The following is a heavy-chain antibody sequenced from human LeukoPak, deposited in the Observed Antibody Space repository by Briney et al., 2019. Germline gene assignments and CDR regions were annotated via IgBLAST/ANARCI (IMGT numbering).Heavy chain of an antibody. Sequence: ASLKVSCKASGYTFTDDYIHWVRQAPGQGLEWMGWINVNSGGTNYAQKFYARVTMTRDTSISTVYMELSGLRPDDTAVYYCARPRYVRSPTCVDFWGQGTLVTVSS. D-gene: IGHD3-9*01. CDR3: ARPRYVRSPTCVDF. CDR2: INVNSGGT. CDR1: GYTFTDDY. V-gene: IGHV1-2*02. J-gene: IGHJ4*02.